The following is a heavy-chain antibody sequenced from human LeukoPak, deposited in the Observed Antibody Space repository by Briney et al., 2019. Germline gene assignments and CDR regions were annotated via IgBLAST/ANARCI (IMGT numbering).Heavy chain of an antibody. J-gene: IGHJ6*02. D-gene: IGHD2-21*02. CDR3: ARYRGAMCGGDCGGYYYGMDV. Sequence: ASVKVSCKASGGTFSSYAISWVRQAPGEGLEWMGGIIPIFGTANYAQKFQGRVTITADESTSTAYMELSSLRSEDTAVYYCARYRGAMCGGDCGGYYYGMDVWGQGTTVTVSS. V-gene: IGHV1-69*01. CDR2: IIPIFGTA. CDR1: GGTFSSYA.